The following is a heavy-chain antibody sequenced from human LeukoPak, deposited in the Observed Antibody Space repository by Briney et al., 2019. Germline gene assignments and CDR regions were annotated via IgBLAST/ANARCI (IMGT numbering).Heavy chain of an antibody. Sequence: SETLSLTCAVYGGSFSGYYWSWIRQPPGKGLEWIGYINYSGSTNYNPSLKSRVTMSVDTSKNQFSLRLNSVTAADAAVYYCAGTKHWLSFDYWGQGILVTASS. CDR3: AGTKHWLSFDY. CDR2: INYSGST. J-gene: IGHJ4*02. D-gene: IGHD6-19*01. V-gene: IGHV4-59*01. CDR1: GGSFSGYY.